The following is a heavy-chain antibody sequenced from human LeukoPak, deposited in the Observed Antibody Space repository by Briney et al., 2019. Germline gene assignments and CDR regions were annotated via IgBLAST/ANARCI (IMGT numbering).Heavy chain of an antibody. CDR3: ARGRDGYNLVDAFDI. Sequence: GGSLRLSCAASGFTFSSYGMHWVRQAPGKGLEWVAVILYDGSNKYYADSVKGRFTISRDNSKNTLYLQMNSLRAEDTAVYYCARGRDGYNLVDAFDIWGQGIMVTVSS. D-gene: IGHD5-24*01. CDR1: GFTFSSYG. CDR2: ILYDGSNK. V-gene: IGHV3-30*03. J-gene: IGHJ3*02.